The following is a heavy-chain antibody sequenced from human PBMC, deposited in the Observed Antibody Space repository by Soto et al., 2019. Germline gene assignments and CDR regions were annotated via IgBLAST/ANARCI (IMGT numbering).Heavy chain of an antibody. CDR2: IIPLFGTT. Sequence: SVKVSCKASGGNFTNYGISWVRQAPGQGLEWMGGIIPLFGTTNYAQKFRGRVTVTADESTSTAYIELNSLRSEDTAIYFCAPDSPTSWYNWFDPWGQGTLVTVSS. CDR1: GGNFTNYG. CDR3: APDSPTSWYNWFDP. J-gene: IGHJ5*02. V-gene: IGHV1-69*13.